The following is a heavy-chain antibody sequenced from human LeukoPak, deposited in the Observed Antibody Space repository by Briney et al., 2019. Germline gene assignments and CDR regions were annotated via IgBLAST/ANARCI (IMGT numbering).Heavy chain of an antibody. CDR1: GGSISSYY. D-gene: IGHD2-21*02. J-gene: IGHJ4*02. CDR3: ARAVVTAASFDY. V-gene: IGHV4-59*08. CDR2: IYYSGST. Sequence: SETLSLTCTVSGGSISSYYWNWIRQPPGKGLEWVGYIYYSGSTNYNPSLKSRVTISVDTSKNQFSLKLSSVTAADTAVYYCARAVVTAASFDYWGQGTLVTVSS.